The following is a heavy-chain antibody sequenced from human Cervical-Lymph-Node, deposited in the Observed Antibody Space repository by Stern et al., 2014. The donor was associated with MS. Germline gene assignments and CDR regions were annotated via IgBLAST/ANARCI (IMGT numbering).Heavy chain of an antibody. CDR1: GDTFSSYA. D-gene: IGHD4-11*01. CDR2: LIPFFGAT. CDR3: ALRRSYYVY. V-gene: IGHV1-69*01. J-gene: IGHJ4*02. Sequence: VQLVQSGSEVKKPGSSVKVSCKPSGDTFSSYALSWVRQAPGPVLEWVGGLIPFFGATRYGQKFQGRVTIIPEESTGTAFMELTNLTSDDTAVYYCALRRSYYVYWGQGTLITVSS.